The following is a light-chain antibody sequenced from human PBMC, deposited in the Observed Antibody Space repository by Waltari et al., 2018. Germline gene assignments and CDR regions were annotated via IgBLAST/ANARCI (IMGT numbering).Light chain of an antibody. CDR3: QQYNNFPWT. CDR1: HSVNIY. V-gene: IGKV1-5*03. Sequence: DVQMTQSPSTQSASVGDRVTITCRASHSVNIYLAWYQQKPGKAPNLLIYQASALEGGVPSRFSGSGSGTDFTLTINSLQPDDFATYYCQQYNNFPWTFGQGSKVEI. CDR2: QAS. J-gene: IGKJ1*01.